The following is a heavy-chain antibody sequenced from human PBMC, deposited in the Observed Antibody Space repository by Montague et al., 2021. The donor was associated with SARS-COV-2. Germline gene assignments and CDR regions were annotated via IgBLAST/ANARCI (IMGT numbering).Heavy chain of an antibody. Sequence: SETLSLTCTVSGGSISSSSYYWGRIRQPPGKGLEWMGIFYYRGSTSSNRPIKSRVTISVDTSKNQFSLKLSYWTAEDPAVYYCARFPTSYYYDSKAAPATPDAFDIWGQGTMVTVSS. J-gene: IGHJ3*02. CDR2: FYYRGST. CDR3: ARFPTSYYYDSKAAPATPDAFDI. D-gene: IGHD3-22*01. CDR1: GGSISSSSYY. V-gene: IGHV4-39*01.